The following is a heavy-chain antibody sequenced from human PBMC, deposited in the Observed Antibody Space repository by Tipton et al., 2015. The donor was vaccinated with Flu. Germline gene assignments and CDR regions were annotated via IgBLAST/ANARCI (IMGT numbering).Heavy chain of an antibody. V-gene: IGHV4-38-2*01. J-gene: IGHJ5*02. CDR1: GDYIYSGYF. D-gene: IGHD4-11*01. CDR2: VQRTGSP. Sequence: TLSLTCSVSGDYIYSGYFWGWIRQPPGKGLEWIGNVQRTGSPYYNPSLRSRVIMTVDGAKNQFSLRLTSVTATDTAVYYCVRRDYSNYGSEPKNWFDPWGPGTLVTVSS. CDR3: VRRDYSNYGSEPKNWFDP.